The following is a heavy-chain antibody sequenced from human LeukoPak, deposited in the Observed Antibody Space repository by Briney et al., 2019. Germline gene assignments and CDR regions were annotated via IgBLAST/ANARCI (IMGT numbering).Heavy chain of an antibody. CDR3: ARAHYDDYGDYGGLYYFDY. J-gene: IGHJ4*02. V-gene: IGHV1-2*02. Sequence: ASVKVSCKASGYTFTGYHMHWVRQAPGQGLEWMGWINPNSGGTNYAQKFQGRVTMTRDTSISTAYMELSRLRSDDTAVYYCARAHYDDYGDYGGLYYFDYWGQGTLVTVSS. CDR1: GYTFTGYH. CDR2: INPNSGGT. D-gene: IGHD4-17*01.